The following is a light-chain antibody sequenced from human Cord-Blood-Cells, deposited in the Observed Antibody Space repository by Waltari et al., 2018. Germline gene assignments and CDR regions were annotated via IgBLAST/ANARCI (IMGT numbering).Light chain of an antibody. CDR3: AAWDDSLNGPV. J-gene: IGLJ3*02. CDR1: SSNIGSNP. Sequence: QSVLTQPPSASGTPGQRVTISRSVSSSNIGSNPVNWYQQLPGTAPKLLIYSNNQRPSGVPDRFSGSKSGTSASLAISGLQSEDEADYYCAAWDDSLNGPVFGGGTKLTVL. CDR2: SNN. V-gene: IGLV1-44*01.